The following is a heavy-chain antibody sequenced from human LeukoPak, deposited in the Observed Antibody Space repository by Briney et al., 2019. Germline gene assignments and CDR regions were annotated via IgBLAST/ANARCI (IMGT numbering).Heavy chain of an antibody. CDR1: GFTFSSYG. Sequence: GGSLRLSCAASGFTFSSYGMHWVRQAPGKGLEWVAFIRYDGSNKYYADSVKGRFTISRDNSKNTLYLQMNSLRAEDTAVYYCAKFKDCSGGSCPYYFDYWGRGTLVTVSS. V-gene: IGHV3-30*02. D-gene: IGHD2-15*01. J-gene: IGHJ4*02. CDR2: IRYDGSNK. CDR3: AKFKDCSGGSCPYYFDY.